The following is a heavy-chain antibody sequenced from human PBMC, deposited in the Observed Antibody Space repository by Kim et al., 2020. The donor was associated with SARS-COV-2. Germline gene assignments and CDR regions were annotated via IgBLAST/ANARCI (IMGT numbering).Heavy chain of an antibody. V-gene: IGHV3-30*04. CDR1: GFTFSSYA. CDR2: ISYDGSNK. Sequence: GGSLRLSCAASGFTFSSYAMHWVRQAPGKGLEWVAVISYDGSNKYYADSVKGRFTISRDNSKNTLYLQMNSLRAEDTAVYYCARDTPPDYLGQGTLVTVSS. CDR3: ARDTPPDY. J-gene: IGHJ4*02.